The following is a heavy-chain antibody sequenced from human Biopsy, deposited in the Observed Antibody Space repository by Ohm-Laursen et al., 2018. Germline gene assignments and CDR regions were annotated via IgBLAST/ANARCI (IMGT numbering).Heavy chain of an antibody. D-gene: IGHD7-27*01. CDR2: IIPIFGTT. Sequence: SSVKVSCKASGDSFDTFGISWVRPAPGQGLEWMGGIIPIFGTTHYAQKFQGRLTITADESTATAYMDLTSLTSEDTATYFCARDHGDRNSVTPVNYYVYGMDVWGQGTTLTVSS. CDR3: ARDHGDRNSVTPVNYYVYGMDV. V-gene: IGHV1-69*01. CDR1: GDSFDTFG. J-gene: IGHJ6*02.